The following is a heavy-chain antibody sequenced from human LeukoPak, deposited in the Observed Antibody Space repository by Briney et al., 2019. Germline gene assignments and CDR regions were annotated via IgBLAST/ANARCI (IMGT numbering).Heavy chain of an antibody. D-gene: IGHD3-10*01. CDR2: MYQSGST. Sequence: SETLSLTCTVSGYSISTGYYWGWIRQPPGKGLEWIGSMYQSGSTYYNPSLKSRVTISVDTSKNQLSLKLSSVTAADTAVYYCARMSAGSGSYSFDYWGQGTLVTVSS. J-gene: IGHJ4*02. V-gene: IGHV4-38-2*02. CDR3: ARMSAGSGSYSFDY. CDR1: GYSISTGYY.